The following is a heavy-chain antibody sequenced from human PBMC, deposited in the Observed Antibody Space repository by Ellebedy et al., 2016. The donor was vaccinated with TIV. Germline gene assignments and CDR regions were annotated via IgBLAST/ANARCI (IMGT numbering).Heavy chain of an antibody. CDR3: SRHGPYSSGWYYFDY. J-gene: IGHJ4*02. D-gene: IGHD6-19*01. CDR2: IRSKAYGETP. CDR1: GFPFGDFA. Sequence: GGSLRLXXTGSGFPFGDFAINWFRQAPGKGLEWLGFIRSKAYGETPEYAASVKGRFTVSRDDSTSIAYLQMNSLKTEDAAVFYCSRHGPYSSGWYYFDYWGKGTLVTVSS. V-gene: IGHV3-49*03.